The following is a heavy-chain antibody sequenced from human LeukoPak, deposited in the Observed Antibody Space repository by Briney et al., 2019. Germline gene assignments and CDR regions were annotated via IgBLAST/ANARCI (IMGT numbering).Heavy chain of an antibody. CDR3: AIGLGYYDSSGYIDF. J-gene: IGHJ4*02. CDR1: AYTFTGYY. D-gene: IGHD3-22*01. CDR2: INPNSGGT. Sequence: ASVKVSCKASAYTFTGYYMHWVRQAPGQGLEWMGRINPNSGGTNYSQKFQGKGTMTRDTSISTAYMELSRLRSDDTAVYYCAIGLGYYDSSGYIDFWGQGTLVTVSS. V-gene: IGHV1-2*06.